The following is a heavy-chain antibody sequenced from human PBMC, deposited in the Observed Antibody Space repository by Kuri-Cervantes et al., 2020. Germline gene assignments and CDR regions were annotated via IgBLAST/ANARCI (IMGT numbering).Heavy chain of an antibody. V-gene: IGHV3-49*04. CDR1: GFAFNDYA. J-gene: IGHJ4*02. Sequence: GESLKISCTTSGFAFNDYAMNWVRQAPGKGLEWVGFIRSKSYGGTTEYAASVKGRFTISRDDSKSVAYLQMHDLKTEDTAVYFCARNRPTPFDHWGQGTLVTVSS. CDR3: ARNRPTPFDH. D-gene: IGHD1-14*01. CDR2: IRSKSYGGTT.